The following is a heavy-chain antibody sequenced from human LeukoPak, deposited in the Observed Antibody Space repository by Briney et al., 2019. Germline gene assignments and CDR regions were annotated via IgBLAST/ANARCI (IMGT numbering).Heavy chain of an antibody. D-gene: IGHD3-22*01. J-gene: IGHJ4*02. CDR2: ISAYNGNT. V-gene: IGHV1-18*01. Sequence: ASVKVSCKASGYTFTNYGISWVRQAPGQGLEWMGWISAYNGNTNYEQKFQGRVTLTTDTSTSTAYMDLRSLRSDDTAVYYCARFLDSSATPFDYWGQGTLVTVSS. CDR3: ARFLDSSATPFDY. CDR1: GYTFTNYG.